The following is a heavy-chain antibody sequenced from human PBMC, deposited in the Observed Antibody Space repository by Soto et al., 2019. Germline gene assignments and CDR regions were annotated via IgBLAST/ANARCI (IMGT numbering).Heavy chain of an antibody. V-gene: IGHV4-61*01. Sequence: SETLSLTCTVSGGSITSGNYYWSWIRQPTGKGLEWIGYIYYSGRTNYNPSLESRVTISIDTSKNPFSLKLSSVTAADTAVYYCARSSSCTCTSCPVGYYYYYAFDFWGQGTTVTVSS. CDR1: GGSITSGNYY. CDR3: ARSSSCTCTSCPVGYYYYYAFDF. J-gene: IGHJ6*02. D-gene: IGHD2-2*01. CDR2: IYYSGRT.